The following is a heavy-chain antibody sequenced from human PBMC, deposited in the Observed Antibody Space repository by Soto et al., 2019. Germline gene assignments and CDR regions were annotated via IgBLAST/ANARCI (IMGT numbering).Heavy chain of an antibody. V-gene: IGHV3-30-3*01. Sequence: GGSLRLSCAASGFTFSSYAMYWVRQAPGKGLEWMAFISHDGNNTYYADSVKGRFSISRDNSKNTLYLQMNSLRTEDTAMFYCARHRARNWFDPWGQGTLVTVSS. J-gene: IGHJ5*02. CDR3: ARHRARNWFDP. D-gene: IGHD6-6*01. CDR2: ISHDGNNT. CDR1: GFTFSSYA.